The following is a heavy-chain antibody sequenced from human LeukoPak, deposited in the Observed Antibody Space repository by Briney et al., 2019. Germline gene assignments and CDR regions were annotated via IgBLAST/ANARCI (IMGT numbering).Heavy chain of an antibody. CDR2: IYHSGST. CDR3: AGRDYYDSSGYYL. D-gene: IGHD3-22*01. Sequence: SQTLSLTCAVSGGSISSGGYSWSWIRQPPGKGLEWIGYIYHSGSTYYNPSLKSRVTISVDRSKNQFSLKLSSVTAADTAVYYCAGRDYYDSSGYYLWGQGTLVTVSS. J-gene: IGHJ5*02. V-gene: IGHV4-30-2*01. CDR1: GGSISSGGYS.